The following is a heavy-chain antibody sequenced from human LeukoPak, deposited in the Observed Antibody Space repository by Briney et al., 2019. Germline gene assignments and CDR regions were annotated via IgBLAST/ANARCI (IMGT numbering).Heavy chain of an antibody. D-gene: IGHD5-12*01. CDR2: ISAYNGNT. CDR1: GYTFTSYG. J-gene: IGHJ6*03. V-gene: IGHV1-18*01. CDR3: ALNSGPPVGLYYYYYMDV. Sequence: ASVKVSCKASGYTFTSYGISWVRQAPGQGLEWMGWISAYNGNTNHAQKLQGRVTMTTDTSTSTAYMELRSLRSDDTAVYYCALNSGPPVGLYYYYYMDVWGKGTTVTVSS.